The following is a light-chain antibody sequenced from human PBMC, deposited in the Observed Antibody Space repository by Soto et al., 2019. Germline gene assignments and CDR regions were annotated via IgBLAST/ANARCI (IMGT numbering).Light chain of an antibody. J-gene: IGKJ4*01. CDR1: QSVSSN. Sequence: EIVMTQSPATLSVSPGERATLSCRASQSVSSNLAWYQQKPGQAPRLLIYGASTRAPGIPARFSGSGSGTEFTLTISSLQAEDFAVYYCQQYNNWPPLNFGGGTKVEIK. CDR2: GAS. CDR3: QQYNNWPPLN. V-gene: IGKV3-15*01.